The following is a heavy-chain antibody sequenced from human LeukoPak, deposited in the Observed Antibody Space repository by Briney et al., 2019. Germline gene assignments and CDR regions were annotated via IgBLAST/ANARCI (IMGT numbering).Heavy chain of an antibody. J-gene: IGHJ3*02. Sequence: GSLRLSCAASGFTFSSYAMSWVRQAPGKGLEWIGSIYYTGSTYHNPSLKSRVTMSVDTSMNQFSLNLNSVTAADTAVYYCAREDDVLADNAFDIWGQGTMVTVSS. D-gene: IGHD3-9*01. V-gene: IGHV4-39*07. CDR2: IYYTGST. CDR1: GFTFSSYA. CDR3: AREDDVLADNAFDI.